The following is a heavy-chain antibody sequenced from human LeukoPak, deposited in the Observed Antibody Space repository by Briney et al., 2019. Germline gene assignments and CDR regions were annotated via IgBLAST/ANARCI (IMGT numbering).Heavy chain of an antibody. CDR2: IYYSGST. V-gene: IGHV4-59*12. J-gene: IGHJ6*03. CDR1: GGSISSYY. D-gene: IGHD5-12*01. CDR3: AKVARVTVATTVGTSYDYYYMDV. Sequence: PSETLSLTCTVSGGSISSYYWSWIRQPPGKGLEWIGYIYYSGSTNYNPSLKSRVTMSLDTSKNQFSLKLSSVTAADTAVYYCAKVARVTVATTVGTSYDYYYMDVWGKGTTVTVSS.